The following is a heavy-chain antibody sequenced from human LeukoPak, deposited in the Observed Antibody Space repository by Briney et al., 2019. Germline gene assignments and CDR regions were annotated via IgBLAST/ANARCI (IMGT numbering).Heavy chain of an antibody. V-gene: IGHV1-69*04. D-gene: IGHD2-21*01. CDR1: GGTFSSYA. CDR3: ARLFVVTYDAFDI. Sequence: SVKVSCKASGGTFSSYAISWVRQAPGQGLEWMGRIIPILGIANYAQKFQGRVTITADKSTSTAYMELSSLRSEDTAVYYCARLFVVTYDAFDIWGQGTMVTVSS. CDR2: IIPILGIA. J-gene: IGHJ3*02.